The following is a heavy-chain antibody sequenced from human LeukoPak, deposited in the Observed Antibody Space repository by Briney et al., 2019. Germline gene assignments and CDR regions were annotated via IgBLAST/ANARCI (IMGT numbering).Heavy chain of an antibody. CDR1: GYTFTSQV. V-gene: IGHV1-18*01. CDR2: ISVDNADT. Sequence: ASVKVSCEASGYTFTSQVISWVRLAPGQGPEWVGWISVDNADTKYAKKFQGRVTMTTDTSTSTAYMELRSLRSDDTAVYYCARDVLLGIAVAGTTAFDIWGPGTMVTVSS. J-gene: IGHJ3*02. CDR3: ARDVLLGIAVAGTTAFDI. D-gene: IGHD6-19*01.